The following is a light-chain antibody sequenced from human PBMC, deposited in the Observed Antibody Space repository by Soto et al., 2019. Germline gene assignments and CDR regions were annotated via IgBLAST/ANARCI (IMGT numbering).Light chain of an antibody. CDR1: SSDFGGYNY. CDR3: GTWDSSLSAHVV. CDR2: EVV. Sequence: QSVLTQPASVSGSPGQSITISCTGTSSDFGGYNYVSWYQQHPGKAPKLIIYEVVNRPSGVSSRFSGSKSGNTASLTISGLQAEDEADFYCGTWDSSLSAHVVFGGGTKLTVL. J-gene: IGLJ2*01. V-gene: IGLV2-14*01.